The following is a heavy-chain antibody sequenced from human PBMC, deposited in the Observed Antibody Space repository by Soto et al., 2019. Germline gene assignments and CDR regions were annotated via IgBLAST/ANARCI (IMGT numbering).Heavy chain of an antibody. V-gene: IGHV1-18*04. CDR3: ARGNSYGSYWYFDL. CDR1: GFSFSTYG. J-gene: IGHJ2*01. CDR2: ITASNGNT. D-gene: IGHD5-18*01. Sequence: QLQLVQSGAKVKNPGASVRVSCKASGFSFSTYGITWVRQAPGQGLEWMGWITASNGNTHYAQNLQGRVTMTTDTSTSTAYMELWRLSSDDTAVYYCARGNSYGSYWYFDLWGRGTLVTVSS.